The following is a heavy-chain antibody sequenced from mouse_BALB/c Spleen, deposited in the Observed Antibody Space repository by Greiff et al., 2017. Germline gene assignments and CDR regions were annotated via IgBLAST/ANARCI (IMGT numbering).Heavy chain of an antibody. CDR1: GYSFTGYF. J-gene: IGHJ3*01. Sequence: VQLQQSGPELVKPGASVKISCKASGYSFTGYFMHWVKQSHGKSLDWIGRINPYNGDTFYNQKFKGKATLTVDKSSSTAHMELLSLTSEDSAVYYCGRWGSEDYDDGFAYWGQGTLVTVSA. CDR3: GRWGSEDYDDGFAY. V-gene: IGHV1-37*01. CDR2: INPYNGDT. D-gene: IGHD2-4*01.